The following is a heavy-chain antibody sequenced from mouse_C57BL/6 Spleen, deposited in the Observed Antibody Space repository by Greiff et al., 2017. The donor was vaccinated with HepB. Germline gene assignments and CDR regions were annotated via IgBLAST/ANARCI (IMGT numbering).Heavy chain of an antibody. D-gene: IGHD1-2*01. CDR2: INPSDSDT. J-gene: IGHJ4*01. CDR1: GYTFTSYW. Sequence: QVQLQQPGAELVKPGASVKVSCKASGYTFTSYWMHWVKQRPGQGLEWIGRINPSDSDTNYNQKFKGKATLTVDKSSSTAYMQLSSLTSEDSAVYYCASHYYGGPMDYWGQGTSVTVSS. V-gene: IGHV1-74*01. CDR3: ASHYYGGPMDY.